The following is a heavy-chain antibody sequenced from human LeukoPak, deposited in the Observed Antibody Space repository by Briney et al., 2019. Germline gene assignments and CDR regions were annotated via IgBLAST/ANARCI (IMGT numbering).Heavy chain of an antibody. CDR1: GGSVSSGGYY. Sequence: SQTLSLTCTVSGGSVSSGGYYWSWIRQHPGKGLEWIGYIYYSGSTYYNPSLKSRVTISVDTSKNQFSLKLSSVTAADTAVYYCARVVGGNSVSFDYWGQGTLVTVSS. CDR3: ARVVGGNSVSFDY. CDR2: IYYSGST. D-gene: IGHD4-23*01. V-gene: IGHV4-31*03. J-gene: IGHJ4*02.